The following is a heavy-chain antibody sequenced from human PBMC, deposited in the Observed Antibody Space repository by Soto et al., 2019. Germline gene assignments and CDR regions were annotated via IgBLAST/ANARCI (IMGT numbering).Heavy chain of an antibody. V-gene: IGHV1-2*04. CDR1: GYTFTGYY. CDR2: INPNSGGT. CDR3: ARGSSSSGWYSVDY. D-gene: IGHD6-19*01. J-gene: IGHJ4*02. Sequence: GASVKVSCKASGYTFTGYYMHWVRQAPGQGLEWMGWINPNSGGTNYAQKFQGWVTMTRDTSISTAYMEQSRQRSDDTAVYYCARGSSSSGWYSVDYWGQGTLVTVSS.